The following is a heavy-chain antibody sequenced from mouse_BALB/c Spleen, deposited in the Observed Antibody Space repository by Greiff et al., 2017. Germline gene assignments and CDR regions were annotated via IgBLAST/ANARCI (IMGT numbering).Heavy chain of an antibody. CDR2: ISYSGST. D-gene: IGHD2-2*01. V-gene: IGHV3-2*02. CDR3: AEGYDGPWFAY. Sequence: EVKLMESGPGLVKPSQSLSLTCTVTGYSITSDYAWNWIRQFPGNKLEWMGYISYSGSTSYNPSLKSRISITRDTSKNQFFLQLNSVTTEDTATYYCAEGYDGPWFAYWGQGTLVTVSA. J-gene: IGHJ3*01. CDR1: GYSITSDYA.